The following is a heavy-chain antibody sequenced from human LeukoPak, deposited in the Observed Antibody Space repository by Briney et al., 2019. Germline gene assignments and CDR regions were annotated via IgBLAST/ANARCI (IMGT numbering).Heavy chain of an antibody. CDR1: GFTFSNYW. D-gene: IGHD3-22*01. CDR3: ATYSSLNRREFQY. V-gene: IGHV3-7*01. J-gene: IGHJ1*01. CDR2: IKTDGSEK. Sequence: SGGSLRLSSEGSGFTFSNYWMGWVRQAPGKGLQWVANIKTDGSEKYYVDSVKGRFTISRDNAKNSLYLQMNSLRAEDTAVYYCATYSSLNRREFQYWGQGTLLTVSS.